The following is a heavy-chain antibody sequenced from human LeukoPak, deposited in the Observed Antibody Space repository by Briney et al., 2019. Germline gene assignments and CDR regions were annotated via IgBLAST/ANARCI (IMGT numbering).Heavy chain of an antibody. V-gene: IGHV3-23*01. CDR2: INDSGSST. CDR3: TKGLYGSGSSPDF. Sequence: GGSLRLSCAASGFTFRKYAMTWVRQAPGKGLEWVPGINDSGSSTYYADSVKGRLTISRDNAKNTVYLQMNSLRVEDTAVYYCTKGLYGSGSSPDFWGQGTLVTVSS. J-gene: IGHJ4*02. CDR1: GFTFRKYA. D-gene: IGHD3-10*01.